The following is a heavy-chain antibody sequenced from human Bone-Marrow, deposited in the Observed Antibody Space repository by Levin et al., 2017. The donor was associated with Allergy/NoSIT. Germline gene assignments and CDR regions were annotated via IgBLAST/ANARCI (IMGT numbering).Heavy chain of an antibody. D-gene: IGHD1-14*01. Sequence: LSQTLSLTCSVSGASISDSYWTWIRQPPGKGLEWIGYIYYSGSANYNPSLKSRVTISIDTSQNQLSLNLRSVTAADTAIYYCARVPPGHTARLFMDVWGRGTTVTVSS. CDR3: ARVPPGHTARLFMDV. V-gene: IGHV4-59*01. CDR1: GASISDSY. J-gene: IGHJ6*02. CDR2: IYYSGSA.